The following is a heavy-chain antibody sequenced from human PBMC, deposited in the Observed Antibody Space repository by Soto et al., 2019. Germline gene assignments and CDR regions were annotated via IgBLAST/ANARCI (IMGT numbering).Heavy chain of an antibody. CDR1: GDSISGSNW. CDR2: IYYTGET. D-gene: IGHD6-13*01. J-gene: IGHJ2*01. V-gene: IGHV4-4*02. Sequence: QVQLQESGPGLVKPSGTLSLTCDVSGDSISGSNWWSWVRQSPGKGLEWIGDIYYTGETNHNPSPKSRVTISEDKSKNQFSPVMTSVTAAEPAVYFCARVSAFGSRCDRDFDVCGRGTLVTVSS. CDR3: ARVSAFGSRCDRDFDV.